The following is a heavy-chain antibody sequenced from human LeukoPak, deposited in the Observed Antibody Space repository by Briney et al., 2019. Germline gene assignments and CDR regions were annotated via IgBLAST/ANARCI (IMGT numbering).Heavy chain of an antibody. CDR3: ARDRHYSDSSGYWTSSYYYMDV. D-gene: IGHD3-22*01. J-gene: IGHJ6*03. V-gene: IGHV3-74*01. Sequence: GGSLRLSCAASGFTVSSYWVHWVRQAPGKGLVWVSRINSDGSSTSYADSVKGRFTISRDNAKNSLYLQMNSLRAEDTAVYYCARDRHYSDSSGYWTSSYYYMDVWGKGTTVTVSS. CDR1: GFTVSSYW. CDR2: INSDGSST.